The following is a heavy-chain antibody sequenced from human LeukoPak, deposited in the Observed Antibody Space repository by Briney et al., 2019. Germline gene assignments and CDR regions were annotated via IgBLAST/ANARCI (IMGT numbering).Heavy chain of an antibody. CDR1: GYSISSGYY. Sequence: SGTLSLTCTVSGYSISSGYYWGWIRQPPGKGLEWIGSIYHSGSTYYNPSLKSRVTISVDTSKNQFSLKLSSVTAADTAVYYCARGNGGDWGQGTLVTVSS. V-gene: IGHV4-38-2*02. CDR2: IYHSGST. J-gene: IGHJ4*02. CDR3: ARGNGGD. D-gene: IGHD3-10*01.